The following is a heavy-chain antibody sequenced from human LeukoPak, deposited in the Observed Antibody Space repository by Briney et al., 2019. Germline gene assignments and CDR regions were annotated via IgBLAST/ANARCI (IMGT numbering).Heavy chain of an antibody. Sequence: PSETLSLTCTVSGGSISSGSDYWSWIRQPGGKGREWIGRMYTSGSTNYNRSLKSRVTISVDTSKNQFSLKLSSVTAADTAVYYCASGGYYGSGNDFRFDPWGQGTLVSASS. V-gene: IGHV4-61*02. D-gene: IGHD3-10*01. J-gene: IGHJ5*02. CDR1: GGSISSGSDY. CDR3: ASGGYYGSGNDFRFDP. CDR2: MYTSGST.